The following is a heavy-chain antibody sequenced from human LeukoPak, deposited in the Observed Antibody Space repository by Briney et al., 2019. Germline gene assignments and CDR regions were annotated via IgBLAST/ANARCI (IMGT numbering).Heavy chain of an antibody. CDR1: GYIFTSFW. J-gene: IGHJ3*02. D-gene: IGHD2-21*01. V-gene: IGHV5-51*01. CDR3: AAIRSYSDAFDI. CDR2: IYPGDSET. Sequence: GESLKISCQGFGYIFTSFWIGWVRQMPGKGLEWMGIIYPGDSETGYIPSFQGQVTFSGDKSINTAYLQWSSLKASDTAIYYCAAIRSYSDAFDIWGQGTMVTVTS.